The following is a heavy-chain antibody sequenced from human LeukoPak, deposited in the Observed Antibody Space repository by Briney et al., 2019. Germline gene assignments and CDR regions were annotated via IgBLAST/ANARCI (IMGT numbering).Heavy chain of an antibody. Sequence: TGGSLRLSCAASGFTFSNYAVHWVRQAPGKGLEWVARISDDGNNKYYTNSVKGRFTISRDNSKNTLYLQMNSLRAEDTAVYYCATRTSGAFDFWGQGTMVIVS. CDR2: ISDDGNNK. J-gene: IGHJ3*01. V-gene: IGHV3-30-3*01. CDR3: ATRTSGAFDF. CDR1: GFTFSNYA.